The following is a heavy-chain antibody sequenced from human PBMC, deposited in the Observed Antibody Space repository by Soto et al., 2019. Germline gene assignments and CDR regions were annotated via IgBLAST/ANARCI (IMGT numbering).Heavy chain of an antibody. CDR3: AKSDYYDSSGDYDY. CDR1: GFTFSSYA. V-gene: IGHV3-23*01. J-gene: IGHJ4*02. D-gene: IGHD3-22*01. CDR2: ISGTGINT. Sequence: EVQLLESGGGLVQPGGSLRLSCAASGFTFSSYAMSWVRQAPGKGLEWVSSISGTGINTYYADSVKGRFSISRDNSKNTLYLQMNSLRVEDTAVYYCAKSDYYDSSGDYDYWGQGTLVTVSS.